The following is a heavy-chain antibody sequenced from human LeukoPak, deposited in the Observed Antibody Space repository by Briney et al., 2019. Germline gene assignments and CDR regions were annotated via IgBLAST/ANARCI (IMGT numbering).Heavy chain of an antibody. CDR3: ASPSRAGIFDY. D-gene: IGHD6-13*01. J-gene: IGHJ4*02. V-gene: IGHV3-66*01. CDR2: IYSGGST. Sequence: GGSLRLSCAAYGFTVSSNYMSWVRQAPGKGLEWVSVIYSGGSTYYADSVKGRFTISRDNSKNTLYLQMNSLRAEDTAVYYCASPSRAGIFDYWGQGTLVTVSS. CDR1: GFTVSSNY.